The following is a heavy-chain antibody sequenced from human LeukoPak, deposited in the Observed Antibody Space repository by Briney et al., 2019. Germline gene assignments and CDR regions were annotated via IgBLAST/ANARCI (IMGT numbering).Heavy chain of an antibody. V-gene: IGHV5-51*01. CDR3: AISPLRDRRAFDI. CDR1: GYSFTSYW. J-gene: IGHJ3*02. Sequence: GESLKISCKGSGYSFTSYWIGWVRQMPGKGLEWMGIIYPGDSDTRYSPSFQGQVTISADKSISTAYLQWSSLKASDTAMYYCAISPLRDRRAFDIWGQGTMVTVSS. D-gene: IGHD3-10*01. CDR2: IYPGDSDT.